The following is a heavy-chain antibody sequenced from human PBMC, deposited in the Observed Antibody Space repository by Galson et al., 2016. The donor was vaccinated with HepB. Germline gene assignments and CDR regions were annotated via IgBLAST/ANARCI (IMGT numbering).Heavy chain of an antibody. D-gene: IGHD2-21*02. CDR1: GYTLTELS. V-gene: IGHV1-24*01. J-gene: IGHJ1*01. CDR2: FDPEDGGK. Sequence: SVKVSCKVSGYTLTELSMYWVRQAPGKGLEWMGGFDPEDGGKIYPRKSQGRVTMTEDTSTDTAYMELSSLTSEDTAVYYCATSNGDGDCYSSFCLQHWGQGTLVIVSS. CDR3: ATSNGDGDCYSSFCLQH.